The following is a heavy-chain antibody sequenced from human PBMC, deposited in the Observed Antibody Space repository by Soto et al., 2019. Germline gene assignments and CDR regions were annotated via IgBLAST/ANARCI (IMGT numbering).Heavy chain of an antibody. CDR3: AGDPSLRSPPDY. J-gene: IGHJ4*02. Sequence: QVQVVESGGGLVKPGGSLRLSCIASGFPFSDYYMTWIRQAPGKGLEWVAYISSTSAYTNYADSVKGRFTISRDNAKNTVYLQMNSLRDEDTAGYYCAGDPSLRSPPDYWGQGTLVTVSS. V-gene: IGHV3-11*05. CDR1: GFPFSDYY. CDR2: ISSTSAYT.